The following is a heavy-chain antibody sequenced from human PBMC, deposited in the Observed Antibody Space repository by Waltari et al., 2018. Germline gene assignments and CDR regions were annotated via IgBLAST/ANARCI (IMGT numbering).Heavy chain of an antibody. J-gene: IGHJ4*02. CDR2: SHSGGTT. CDR1: GFTVSSDY. D-gene: IGHD2-15*01. CDR3: ARVQGWPTIPDY. Sequence: EVQLVESGGGLIQPGGSLRLSCAATGFTVSSDYMSWVRQAPGKGLECMSVSHSGGTTYYSDAVKGRFTISRDNSKSTLYLQMNSLRAEDTAVYYCARVQGWPTIPDYWGQGTLVTVSS. V-gene: IGHV3-53*01.